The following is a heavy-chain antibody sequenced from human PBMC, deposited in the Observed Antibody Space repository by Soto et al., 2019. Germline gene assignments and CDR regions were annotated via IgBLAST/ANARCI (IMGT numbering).Heavy chain of an antibody. CDR3: ARDRGTVSPTLYYMDV. V-gene: IGHV3-33*01. J-gene: IGHJ6*03. Sequence: QVQLVESGGGVVQPGRSLRLSCAASGFTFSSYGMHWVRQAPGKGLEWVAVIWYDGSNKYYADSVKGRFTISRDNSKNTLYLQMNSLRAEDTAVYYCARDRGTVSPTLYYMDVWGKGTTVTVS. CDR2: IWYDGSNK. D-gene: IGHD4-4*01. CDR1: GFTFSSYG.